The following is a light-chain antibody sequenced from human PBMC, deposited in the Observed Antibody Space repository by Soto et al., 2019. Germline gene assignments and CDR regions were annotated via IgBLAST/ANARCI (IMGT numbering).Light chain of an antibody. Sequence: DIQMTQSPSSLSASVGDRVTITCRASQSISNLLNWYQHKPGKAPKLLIYGTSTLQSGVPSRFSGSGSGTDFTLTISSLQREDFATYYCQQSYRSSWTFGQGTKVEIK. V-gene: IGKV1-39*01. CDR1: QSISNL. CDR3: QQSYRSSWT. CDR2: GTS. J-gene: IGKJ1*01.